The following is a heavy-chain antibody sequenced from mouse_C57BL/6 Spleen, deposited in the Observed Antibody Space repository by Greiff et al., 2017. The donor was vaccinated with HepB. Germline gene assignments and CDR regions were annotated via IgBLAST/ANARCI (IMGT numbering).Heavy chain of an antibody. CDR3: ARDYYSNYVGAMDY. J-gene: IGHJ4*01. D-gene: IGHD2-5*01. CDR2: ISDGGSYT. CDR1: GFTFSSYA. Sequence: VESGGGLVKPGGSLKLSCAASGFTFSSYAMSWVRQTPEKRLEWVATISDGGSYTYYPDNVKGRFTISRDNAKNNLYLQMSHLKSEDTAMYYCARDYYSNYVGAMDYWGQGTSVTVSS. V-gene: IGHV5-4*01.